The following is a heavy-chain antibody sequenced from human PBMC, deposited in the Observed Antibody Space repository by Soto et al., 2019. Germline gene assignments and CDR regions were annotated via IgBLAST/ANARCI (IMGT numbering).Heavy chain of an antibody. V-gene: IGHV4-31*03. D-gene: IGHD3-10*01. J-gene: IGHJ5*02. CDR1: GGSISSGGYY. CDR2: IYYSGST. Sequence: QVQLQESGPGLVKPSQTLSLTCTVSGGSISSGGYYWSWIRQHPGKGLEWIGYIYYSGSTYYNPPLRSRVTISVDTSKNQFSLKLSSVTAADTAVYYCARGHYGSGITSDSPVSTSNWFDPWGQGTLVTVSS. CDR3: ARGHYGSGITSDSPVSTSNWFDP.